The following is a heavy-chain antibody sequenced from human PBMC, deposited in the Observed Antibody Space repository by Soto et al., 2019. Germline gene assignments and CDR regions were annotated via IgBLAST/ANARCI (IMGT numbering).Heavy chain of an antibody. CDR2: LYYSGST. CDR1: GGSISNGDYY. CDR3: ARHKGNNWNYGAIDI. J-gene: IGHJ3*02. D-gene: IGHD1-7*01. V-gene: IGHV4-31*03. Sequence: HVQLQESGPGLVKPSQTLSLTCTVSGGSISNGDYYWSWIRQHPAKGLEWIGYLYYSGSTYYNPSLKSRVTISVDTSKQALSQQLRSVIAAATAVYYCARHKGNNWNYGAIDIWCEGTMVTVSS.